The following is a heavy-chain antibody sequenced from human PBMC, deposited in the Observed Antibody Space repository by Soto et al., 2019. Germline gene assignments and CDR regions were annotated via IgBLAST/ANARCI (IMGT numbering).Heavy chain of an antibody. V-gene: IGHV1-46*01. CDR1: ADTFTSYY. CDR2: INPSGGST. J-gene: IGHJ4*02. D-gene: IGHD3-10*01. CDR3: ARVRLAQGGFGY. Sequence: ASVKVSCKAPADTFTSYYIHWVRQAPGHGLEWMGIINPSGGSTSYAQKFQGRVTMTRDTSTSTVYMELSSLRSEDTAVYYCARVRLAQGGFGYWGQGTLVTVSS.